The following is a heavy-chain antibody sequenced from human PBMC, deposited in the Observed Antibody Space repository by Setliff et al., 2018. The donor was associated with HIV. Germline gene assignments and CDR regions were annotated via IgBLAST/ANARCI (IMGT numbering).Heavy chain of an antibody. CDR1: GYTFINYH. CDR2: IIPIFGTT. CDR3: AREKESCSGGDCWKNAFDI. D-gene: IGHD2-21*02. J-gene: IGHJ3*02. Sequence: SVKVSCKASGYTFINYHITWVRQAPGQGLEWMGGIIPIFGTTNYAQRFQGSVSITADASTSTAYMELRSLRSEDTAVYYCAREKESCSGGDCWKNAFDIWGQGTMVTVSS. V-gene: IGHV1-69*13.